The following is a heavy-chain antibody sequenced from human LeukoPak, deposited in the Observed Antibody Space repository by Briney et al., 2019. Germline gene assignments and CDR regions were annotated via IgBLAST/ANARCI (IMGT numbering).Heavy chain of an antibody. V-gene: IGHV3-53*01. CDR1: GFTVSSTY. Sequence: GRSLRLSCAASGFTVSSTYMSWVRQAPGKGLEWVSAIYSGGSTYYADSVKGRFTISRDTSKNTLYLLMNSLRAEDTAVYYCARGYYGSGSERYYFDYWGQGTLVTVSS. J-gene: IGHJ4*02. D-gene: IGHD3-10*01. CDR3: ARGYYGSGSERYYFDY. CDR2: IYSGGST.